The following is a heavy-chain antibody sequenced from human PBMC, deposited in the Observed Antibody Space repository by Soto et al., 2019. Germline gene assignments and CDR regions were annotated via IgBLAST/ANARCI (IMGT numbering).Heavy chain of an antibody. CDR1: GGSISSGDYY. CDR3: ASESGYDNSVDY. D-gene: IGHD5-12*01. CDR2: IYYSGST. V-gene: IGHV4-30-4*01. Sequence: SETLSLTCTVSGGSISSGDYYWSWIRQPPGKGLEWIGYIYYSGSTYYNPSFKSRVTISVDTSKNQFSLKLSSVTAADTAVYYCASESGYDNSVDYWGQGTLVTVSS. J-gene: IGHJ4*02.